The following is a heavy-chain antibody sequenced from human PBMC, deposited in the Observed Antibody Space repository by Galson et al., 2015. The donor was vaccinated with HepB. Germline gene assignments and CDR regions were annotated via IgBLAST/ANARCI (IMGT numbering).Heavy chain of an antibody. CDR1: GFTFTSSA. V-gene: IGHV1-58*01. D-gene: IGHD2-2*01. CDR2: IVVGSGNT. Sequence: SVKVSCKASGFTFTSSAVQWVRQARGQRLEWIGWIVVGSGNTNYAQKFQERVTITRDMSTSTAYMELSSLRSEDTAVYYCAAVGCSSTSCGAFDIWGQGTMVTVSS. J-gene: IGHJ3*02. CDR3: AAVGCSSTSCGAFDI.